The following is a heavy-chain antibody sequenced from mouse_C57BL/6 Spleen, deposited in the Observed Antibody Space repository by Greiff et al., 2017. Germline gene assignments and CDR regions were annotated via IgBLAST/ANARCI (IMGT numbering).Heavy chain of an antibody. J-gene: IGHJ1*03. CDR3: ATPGSSHWYFDV. CDR2: IYPGDGDT. D-gene: IGHD1-1*01. Sequence: VQLQQSGAELVKPGASVKISCKASGYAFSSYWMNWVKQRPGKGLEWIGQIYPGDGDTNYNGKFKGKATLTADKASSTAYMPLSSLTSEDSAVYFCATPGSSHWYFDVWGTGTTVTVSS. V-gene: IGHV1-80*01. CDR1: GYAFSSYW.